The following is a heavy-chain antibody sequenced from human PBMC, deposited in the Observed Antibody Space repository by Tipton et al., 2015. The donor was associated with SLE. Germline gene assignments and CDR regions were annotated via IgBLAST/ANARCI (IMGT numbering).Heavy chain of an antibody. Sequence: SLRLSCAASGFTFSSYSMNWVRQAPGKGLEWVSGISWNSGSIGYADSVKGRFTISRDDAKNSLYLQMNSLRAEDTALYYCSGWGYWGQGTPVTVSS. J-gene: IGHJ4*02. CDR2: ISWNSGSI. CDR3: SGWGY. V-gene: IGHV3-9*01. CDR1: GFTFSSYS. D-gene: IGHD6-19*01.